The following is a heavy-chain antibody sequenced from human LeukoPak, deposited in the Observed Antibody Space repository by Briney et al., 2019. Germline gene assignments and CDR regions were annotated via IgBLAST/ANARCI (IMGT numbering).Heavy chain of an antibody. D-gene: IGHD3-9*01. J-gene: IGHJ6*03. V-gene: IGHV1-2*02. CDR2: INPNSGGT. CDR1: GYTFTGYY. CDR3: ARGLRYFDWLPDYYYMDV. Sequence: ASVKVSCKASGYTFTGYYMHWVRQAPGQGLEWMGWINPNSGGTNYAQKFQGRVTMTRDTSISTAYMELSRLRSDDTAVYYCARGLRYFDWLPDYYYMDVWGKGTTVTVSS.